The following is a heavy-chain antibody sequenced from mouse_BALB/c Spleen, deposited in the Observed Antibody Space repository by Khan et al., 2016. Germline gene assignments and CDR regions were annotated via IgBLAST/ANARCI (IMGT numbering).Heavy chain of an antibody. Sequence: QVQLQQSGAELMKPGASVKISCKATGYTFSSYWIEWVKQRPGHGLEWSGEILPGSGIPTFNEKFKGKATFTADTSSNTAYMQLSSLTSEDSAVYYCARWLLGAMDYWGQGTSVTVSS. J-gene: IGHJ4*01. V-gene: IGHV1-9*01. CDR2: ILPGSGIP. D-gene: IGHD2-3*01. CDR1: GYTFSSYW. CDR3: ARWLLGAMDY.